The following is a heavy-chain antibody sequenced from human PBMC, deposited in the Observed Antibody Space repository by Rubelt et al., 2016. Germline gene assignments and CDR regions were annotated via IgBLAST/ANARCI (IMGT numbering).Heavy chain of an antibody. V-gene: IGHV3-74*02. CDR2: IDSDGSIT. Sequence: EVQLVESGGGLIQPGGSLRLSCAASGFTVSSNYMSWVRQAPGKGLVWVSRIDSDGSITMYADSVKGRFTISRDNAKNTLYLQMNSLRAEDTAVYYCAAGGVGAAFFGYWGQGTLVTVPS. CDR1: GFTVSSNY. CDR3: AAGGVGAAFFGY. J-gene: IGHJ4*01. D-gene: IGHD2-15*01.